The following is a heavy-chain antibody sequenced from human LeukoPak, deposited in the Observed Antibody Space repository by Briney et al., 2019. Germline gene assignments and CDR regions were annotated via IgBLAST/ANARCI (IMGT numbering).Heavy chain of an antibody. Sequence: GGSLRLSCAASGSTFSSYWMHWVRQAPGKGLVCVSLINSDGSSTNYADSVKGRFTISRDNAKNTLYLQMNSLRAEDTAVYYCARDRTLRPPTYMDVWGKGTTVTVSS. J-gene: IGHJ6*03. CDR2: INSDGSST. CDR1: GSTFSSYW. CDR3: ARDRTLRPPTYMDV. V-gene: IGHV3-74*01.